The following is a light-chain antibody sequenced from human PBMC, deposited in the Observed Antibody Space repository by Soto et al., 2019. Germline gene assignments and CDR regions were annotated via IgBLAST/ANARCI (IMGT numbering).Light chain of an antibody. CDR1: SSDVGGYNY. Sequence: QSPLTQPLSVSGSPGQSVTISCTGTSSDVGGYNYVSWYQQYPGKAPKVMIYAVTKRPSGVPDRISGSKSGNTASLTISGLQAEDEADYYCCSYAGSYTHYVFGTGTKVTVL. J-gene: IGLJ1*01. CDR2: AVT. CDR3: CSYAGSYTHYV. V-gene: IGLV2-11*01.